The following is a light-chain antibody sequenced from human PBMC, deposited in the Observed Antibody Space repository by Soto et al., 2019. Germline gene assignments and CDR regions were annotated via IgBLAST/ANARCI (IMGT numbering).Light chain of an antibody. J-gene: IGLJ2*01. CDR1: SSDVGGYNY. Sequence: QSALTQPPSASGSPGQSVTISCTGTSSDVGGYNYVSWYQHHPGKAPKLIIYEVYKRPSGVPDRFSGSKSGNTASLIVSGLQAEDEADYYCSSYARSNNLLFGGGTKLTVL. V-gene: IGLV2-8*01. CDR2: EVY. CDR3: SSYARSNNLL.